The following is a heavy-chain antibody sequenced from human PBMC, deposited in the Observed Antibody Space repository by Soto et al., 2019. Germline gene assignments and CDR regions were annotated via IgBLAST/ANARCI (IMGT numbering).Heavy chain of an antibody. Sequence: ASVKVSCTASGYTFTNHGISWVRQAPGQGLEWMGWISTYNGNTNYAQKLQGRVTMTTDTSTSTAYMELRSLRSDDTAVYYCATHYYDSSGHDYWGQGTLVTVSS. V-gene: IGHV1-18*01. CDR1: GYTFTNHG. CDR2: ISTYNGNT. D-gene: IGHD3-22*01. CDR3: ATHYYDSSGHDY. J-gene: IGHJ4*02.